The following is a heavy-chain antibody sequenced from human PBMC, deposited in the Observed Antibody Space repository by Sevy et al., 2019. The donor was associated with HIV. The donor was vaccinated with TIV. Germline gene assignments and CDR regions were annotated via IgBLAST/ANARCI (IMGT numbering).Heavy chain of an antibody. J-gene: IGHJ6*02. D-gene: IGHD2-2*01. V-gene: IGHV4-39*01. CDR3: ARRYGSSTSCYVARYYGLDV. CDR1: GGFVTSTSYY. CDR2: IYNSGST. Sequence: SETLSLTCTVSGGFVTSTSYYWAWIRQSPGQGLEWIGSIYNSGSTYYNPSLKTPVTISVHTSKNKFSLKFSSMTAADTAVYYGARRYGSSTSCYVARYYGLDVWGQGTTVTVSS.